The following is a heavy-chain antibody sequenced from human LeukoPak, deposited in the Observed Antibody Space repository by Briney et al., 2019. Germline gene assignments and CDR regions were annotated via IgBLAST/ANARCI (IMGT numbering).Heavy chain of an antibody. CDR2: IIPIFGTA. CDR3: ATFALGGSGWYGRFDY. J-gene: IGHJ4*02. D-gene: IGHD6-19*01. V-gene: IGHV1-69*06. Sequence: SVKVSCKASGGTFSSYAISWVRQAPGQGLEWMGGIIPIFGTANYAQKFQGRVTMTEDTSTDTAYMELSSLRSEDTAVYYCATFALGGSGWYGRFDYWGQGTLVTVSS. CDR1: GGTFSSYA.